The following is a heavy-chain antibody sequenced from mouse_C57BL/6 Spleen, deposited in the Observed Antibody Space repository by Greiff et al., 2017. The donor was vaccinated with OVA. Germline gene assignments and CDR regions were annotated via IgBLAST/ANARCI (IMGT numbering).Heavy chain of an antibody. CDR3: ARRSVVEENWFAY. CDR1: GYTFTSYG. CDR2: IYPRSGNT. D-gene: IGHD1-1*01. J-gene: IGHJ3*01. Sequence: VQLVESGAELARPGASVKLSCKASGYTFTSYGISWVKQRTGQGLEWIGEIYPRSGNTYYNEKFKGKATLTADKSSSTAYMELRSLTSEDSAVYFCARRSVVEENWFAYWGQGTLVTVSA. V-gene: IGHV1-81*01.